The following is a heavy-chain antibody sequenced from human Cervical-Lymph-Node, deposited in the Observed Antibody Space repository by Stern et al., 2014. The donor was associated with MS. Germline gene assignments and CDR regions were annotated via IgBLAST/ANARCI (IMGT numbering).Heavy chain of an antibody. Sequence: VQLEESGAEVKKPGASVKVSCKASGYTFTSYYMHWVRQAPGQELEWMGIINPSGGSTSYAQKFQGRVTMTRDTSTSTVYMELSSLRSEDTAVYYCARENRLTVTIDYWGQGTLVTVSS. J-gene: IGHJ4*02. CDR1: GYTFTSYY. CDR3: ARENRLTVTIDY. D-gene: IGHD4-17*01. V-gene: IGHV1-46*03. CDR2: INPSGGST.